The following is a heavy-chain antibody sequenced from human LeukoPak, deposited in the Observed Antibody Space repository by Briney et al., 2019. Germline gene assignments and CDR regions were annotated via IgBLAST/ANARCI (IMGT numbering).Heavy chain of an antibody. CDR1: GFTFSSYA. V-gene: IGHV3-23*01. CDR2: ITGSGDST. J-gene: IGHJ4*02. D-gene: IGHD3-10*01. Sequence: GGSLRLSCAASGFTFSSYAMSWVRQVPGKGLEWVSGITGSGDSTYYADSVKGRFTISRDNSKNTLYLQMNSLRAEDTAVYYCANPRGASMFDYWGQGTLVTVSS. CDR3: ANPRGASMFDY.